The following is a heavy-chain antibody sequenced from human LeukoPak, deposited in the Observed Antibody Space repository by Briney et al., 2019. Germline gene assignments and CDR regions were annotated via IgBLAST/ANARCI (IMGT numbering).Heavy chain of an antibody. Sequence: PSETLSLTCGVYGGSFSGYYWSWIRQPPGKGLEWIGEINHSGSTNYSPSLKSRVTISVATSKSQFSLRLSSVTAADTAVYYCARLFGYRTDAFDIWGQGTMVTVSS. J-gene: IGHJ3*02. D-gene: IGHD5-18*01. V-gene: IGHV4-34*01. CDR2: INHSGST. CDR1: GGSFSGYY. CDR3: ARLFGYRTDAFDI.